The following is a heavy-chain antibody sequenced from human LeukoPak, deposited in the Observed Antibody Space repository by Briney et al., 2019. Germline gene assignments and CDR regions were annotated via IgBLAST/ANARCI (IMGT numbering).Heavy chain of an antibody. CDR2: INLAGRKT. CDR1: GFTFTNYW. Sequence: PGGSLRPSCAASGFTFTNYWMYWVRQAPGKGRGWGSRINLAGRKTDSAGSLKGRFTTFRDNDRNTLCLQMNSPRAEDTAVYYCARDITMVRGGRSDYWGQGTLVTVSS. V-gene: IGHV3-74*01. J-gene: IGHJ4*02. CDR3: ARDITMVRGGRSDY. D-gene: IGHD3-10*01.